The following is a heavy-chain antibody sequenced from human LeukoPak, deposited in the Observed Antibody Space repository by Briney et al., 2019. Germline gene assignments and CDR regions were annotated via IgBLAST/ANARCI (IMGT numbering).Heavy chain of an antibody. CDR3: ARGYYNVLTGHLYFFDY. Sequence: GASVKVSCKASGYTFTGYYMHWVRQAPGQGLEWMGWINPNNGGTNYARNFQDRVTMTRDTSISTAYMELSSLISGDTALYYCARGYYNVLTGHLYFFDYWGQGTLVTVSS. J-gene: IGHJ4*02. D-gene: IGHD3-9*01. V-gene: IGHV1-2*02. CDR1: GYTFTGYY. CDR2: INPNNGGT.